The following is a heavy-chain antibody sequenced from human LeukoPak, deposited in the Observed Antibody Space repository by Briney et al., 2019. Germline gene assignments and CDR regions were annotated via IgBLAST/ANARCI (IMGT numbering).Heavy chain of an antibody. Sequence: GGSLRLSCTASGLTFSTSGINWVRQAPGKGLEWVASISATDSDRYHAHTIKGRFTISRDNANNFLYQQMNSLRAEDTAVYYCATEANGRHYDYWGQGTLLTVSS. J-gene: IGHJ4*02. CDR3: ATEANGRHYDY. CDR2: ISATDSDR. V-gene: IGHV3-21*06. D-gene: IGHD2-8*01. CDR1: GLTFSTSG.